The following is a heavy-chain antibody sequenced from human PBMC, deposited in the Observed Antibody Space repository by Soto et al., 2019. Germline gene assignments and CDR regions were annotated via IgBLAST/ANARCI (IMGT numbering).Heavy chain of an antibody. J-gene: IGHJ6*02. Sequence: GGSLRLSCAASGFTFSDYYMSWIRQAPGKGLEWVSYISSSGSTIYYADSVKGRFTISRDNAKNSLYLQMNSLRAEDTAVYYCARLVGATIYYYYYYGMDVWGQGTTVTVSS. CDR2: ISSSGSTI. CDR3: ARLVGATIYYYYYYGMDV. D-gene: IGHD1-26*01. CDR1: GFTFSDYY. V-gene: IGHV3-11*01.